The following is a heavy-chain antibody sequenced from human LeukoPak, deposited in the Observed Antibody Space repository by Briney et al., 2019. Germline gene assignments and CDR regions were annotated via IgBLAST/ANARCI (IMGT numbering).Heavy chain of an antibody. D-gene: IGHD3-3*01. V-gene: IGHV3-53*01. CDR2: IYSGGST. CDR3: ARARYYDFWSGPNWYFDL. Sequence: GGSQRLSCAASGFTVSSNYMSWVRQAPGKGLEWVSVIYSGGSTYYADSVKGRFTISRDNSKNTLYLQMNSLRAEDTAVYYCARARYYDFWSGPNWYFDLWGRGTLVTVSS. J-gene: IGHJ2*01. CDR1: GFTVSSNY.